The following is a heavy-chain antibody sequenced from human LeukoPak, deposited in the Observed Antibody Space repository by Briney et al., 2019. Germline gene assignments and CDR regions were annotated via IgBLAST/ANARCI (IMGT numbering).Heavy chain of an antibody. V-gene: IGHV3-7*03. J-gene: IGHJ6*04. D-gene: IGHD5-18*01. CDR3: ARIWALQLWLFGMDV. CDR2: IKQDGSEK. CDR1: GFTFSSYW. Sequence: PGASLRLSCAASGFTFSSYWMSWVRQTPGKGLEWVANIKQDGSEKYYVDSVKGRFTISRDNAKNSLYLQMNSLRAEDTAVYYCARIWALQLWLFGMDVWGKGTTVTVSS.